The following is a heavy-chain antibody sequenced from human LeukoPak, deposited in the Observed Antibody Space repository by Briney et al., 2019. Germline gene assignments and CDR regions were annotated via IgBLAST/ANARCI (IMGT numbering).Heavy chain of an antibody. V-gene: IGHV4-39*01. Sequence: PAETLSLTCTVSGGSSSDTSYYWAWIRQPPGKGLEWIGSIYFSETKYNPSLKRRITISGDASKKQFSLKLSSVTAADTAVYYCASPSKLVISRGGFDVWGQGTMVTVS. D-gene: IGHD3-22*01. CDR1: GGSSSDTSYY. CDR3: ASPSKLVISRGGFDV. CDR2: IYFSET. J-gene: IGHJ3*01.